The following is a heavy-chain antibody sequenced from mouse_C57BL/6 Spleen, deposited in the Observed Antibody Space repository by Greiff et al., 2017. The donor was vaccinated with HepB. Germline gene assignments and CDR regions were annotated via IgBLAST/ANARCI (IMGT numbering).Heavy chain of an antibody. V-gene: IGHV1-54*01. D-gene: IGHD2-1*01. Sequence: QVHVKQSGAELVRPGTSVKVSCKASGYAFTNYLIEWVKQRPGQGLEWIGVINPGSGGTNYNEKFKGKATLTADKSSSTAYMQLSSLTSEDSAVYFCARRGNYPYAMDYWGQGTSVTVSS. CDR1: GYAFTNYL. J-gene: IGHJ4*01. CDR2: INPGSGGT. CDR3: ARRGNYPYAMDY.